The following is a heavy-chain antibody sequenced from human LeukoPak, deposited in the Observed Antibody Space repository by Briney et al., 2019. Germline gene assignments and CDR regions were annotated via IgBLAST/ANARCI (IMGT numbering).Heavy chain of an antibody. V-gene: IGHV1-69*01. CDR1: GGTFSSYA. Sequence: ASVKVPCNASGGTFSSYAISWVRQAPGQGLEWMGGIIPIFGTANYAQKFQGRVTITADESTSTAYMELSSLRSEDTAVYYCARGYCSSTSCYTKYYYYYMDVWGKGTTVTVSS. J-gene: IGHJ6*03. CDR2: IIPIFGTA. CDR3: ARGYCSSTSCYTKYYYYYMDV. D-gene: IGHD2-2*02.